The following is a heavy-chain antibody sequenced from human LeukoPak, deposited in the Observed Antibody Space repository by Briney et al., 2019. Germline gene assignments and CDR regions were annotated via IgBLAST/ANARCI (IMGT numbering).Heavy chain of an antibody. CDR1: GFTLSTYE. CDR3: ATLSDRNFYYSYGLDA. CDR2: IGRYGVTT. J-gene: IGHJ6*02. V-gene: IGHV3-48*03. D-gene: IGHD1-14*01. Sequence: GGSLRLSCAASGFTLSTYEMNWVRQAPGKGLEWVAYIGRYGVTTYYADSVKGRFTISGDNAKNLLNLQMNSLRAEDTAVYYCATLSDRNFYYSYGLDAWGQGTTVTVS.